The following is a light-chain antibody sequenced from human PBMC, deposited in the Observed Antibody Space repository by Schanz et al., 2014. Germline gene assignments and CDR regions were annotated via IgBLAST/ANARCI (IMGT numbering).Light chain of an antibody. Sequence: EIVLTQSPGTLSLSPGERATLSCRASQSLSSNYLAWYQQKPGQAPRLLIYGASRRATGIPDRFSGSGSGTDFTLTISRLEPEDFAVYYCQHYSLSPLFGQGTKVDI. CDR1: QSLSSNY. CDR2: GAS. V-gene: IGKV3-20*01. CDR3: QHYSLSPL. J-gene: IGKJ1*01.